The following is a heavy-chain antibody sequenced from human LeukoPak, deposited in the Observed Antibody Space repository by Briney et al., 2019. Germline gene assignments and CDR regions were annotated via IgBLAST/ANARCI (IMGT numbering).Heavy chain of an antibody. CDR3: AKVPAVANVYYYGMDV. CDR1: GFTFSSYA. D-gene: IGHD6-19*01. J-gene: IGHJ6*02. V-gene: IGHV3-23*01. CDR2: ISGSGGST. Sequence: PGGSLRLSCAASGFTFSSYAMSWVRQAPGKGLEWVSAISGSGGSTYYADSVKGRFTISRDNSKNALYLQMNSLRAEDTAVYYCAKVPAVANVYYYGMDVWGQGTTVTVSS.